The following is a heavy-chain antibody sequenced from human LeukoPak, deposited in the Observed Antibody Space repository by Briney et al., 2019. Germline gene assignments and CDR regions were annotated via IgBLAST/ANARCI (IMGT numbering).Heavy chain of an antibody. Sequence: SETLSLTCTVSGVSISSGGYYWSWIRQHPGKGLEWLGYIYYSGSTHYNPSLKSRVTISVDTSKNQFSLKLSSVTAADTAVYYCARDSGDGYNSHFDHWGQGTLVTVSS. CDR3: ARDSGDGYNSHFDH. CDR2: IYYSGST. CDR1: GVSISSGGYY. J-gene: IGHJ4*02. V-gene: IGHV4-31*03. D-gene: IGHD5-24*01.